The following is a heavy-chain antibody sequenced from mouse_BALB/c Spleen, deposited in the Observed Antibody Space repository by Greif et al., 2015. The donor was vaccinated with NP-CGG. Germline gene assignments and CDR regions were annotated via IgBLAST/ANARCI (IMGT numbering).Heavy chain of an antibody. V-gene: IGHV5-17*02. D-gene: IGHD3-3*01. J-gene: IGHJ4*01. CDR3: ARGDRAMDY. CDR1: GFTFSSFG. Sequence: EVHLVESGGGLGQPGVSRKLSCAASGFTFSSFGMHWVRQAPEKGLEWVAYISSGSSTIYYADTVKGRFTISRDNPKNALFLQKTILRCEGTAMYYCARGDRAMDYWGQGTSVTVSS. CDR2: ISSGSSTI.